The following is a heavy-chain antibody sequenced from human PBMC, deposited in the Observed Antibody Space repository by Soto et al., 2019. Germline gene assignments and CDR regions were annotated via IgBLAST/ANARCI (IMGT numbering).Heavy chain of an antibody. D-gene: IGHD3-22*01. J-gene: IGHJ4*02. CDR2: ISAYNGNT. CDR1: GYTFTSYG. Sequence: VASVKVSCKASGYTFTSYGISWVRQAPGQGLEWMGWISAYNGNTNYAQKLQGRVTMTTDTSTSTTYMELRSLRSDDTAVYYCARDYYDSSGYGEKDYWGQGTLVTVSS. CDR3: ARDYYDSSGYGEKDY. V-gene: IGHV1-18*04.